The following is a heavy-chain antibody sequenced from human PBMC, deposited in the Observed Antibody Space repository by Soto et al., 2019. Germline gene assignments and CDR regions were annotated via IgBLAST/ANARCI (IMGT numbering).Heavy chain of an antibody. CDR2: IIPILGIA. J-gene: IGHJ4*02. CDR1: GGTFSSYT. CDR3: ARAYCYGSGSTPPVDY. Sequence: QVQLVQSGAEVKKPGSSVKVSCKASGGTFSSYTISWVRQAPGQGLEWMGRIIPILGIANYAQKFQGRVTITADKSTSTAYMELSSLRSEDTAVYYCARAYCYGSGSTPPVDYWGQGTLVTVSS. D-gene: IGHD3-10*01. V-gene: IGHV1-69*02.